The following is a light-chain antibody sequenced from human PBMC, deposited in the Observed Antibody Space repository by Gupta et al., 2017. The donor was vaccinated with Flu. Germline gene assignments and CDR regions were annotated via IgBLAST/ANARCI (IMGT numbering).Light chain of an antibody. Sequence: RVTISCSGSSSNIGSNTVNWYQQFPGTAPHLVIYSNNQRPSGVPDRSSGSKSGTSASLAISGLQSEDEADYFCAARDDSLDGPVFGGGTKLTVL. CDR3: AARDDSLDGPV. CDR1: SSNIGSNT. V-gene: IGLV1-44*01. CDR2: SNN. J-gene: IGLJ2*01.